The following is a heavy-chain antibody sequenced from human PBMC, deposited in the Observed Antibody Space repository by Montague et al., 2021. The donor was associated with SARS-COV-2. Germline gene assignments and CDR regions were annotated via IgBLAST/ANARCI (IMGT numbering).Heavy chain of an antibody. CDR2: IYDSGST. V-gene: IGHV4-39*02. Sequence: SETLSLTCTVSGGSISSNNYYWDWIRQPPGKGLEWIGSIYDSGSTYYXPSLKSRVTISVDTSKNHFSLKLNSATAADTAVYYCARRGRKLLPVATTIGGFDIWGQGTMVTVSS. CDR1: GGSISSNNYY. D-gene: IGHD5-12*01. CDR3: ARRGRKLLPVATTIGGFDI. J-gene: IGHJ3*02.